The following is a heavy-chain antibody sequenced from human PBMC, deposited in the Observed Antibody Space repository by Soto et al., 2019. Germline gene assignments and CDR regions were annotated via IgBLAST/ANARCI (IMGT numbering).Heavy chain of an antibody. D-gene: IGHD6-13*01. CDR1: GFTFSNAW. CDR3: TTNLQQLGDYYYYYYMGV. J-gene: IGHJ6*03. V-gene: IGHV3-15*01. CDR2: IKSKTDGGTT. Sequence: EVQLVESGGGLVKPGGSLRLSCAASGFTFSNAWMSWVRQAPGKGLEWVGRIKSKTDGGTTDYAAPVKGRFTISRDDSKNTLYLQMNSLKTEDTAVYYCTTNLQQLGDYYYYYYMGVWGKGTTVTVSS.